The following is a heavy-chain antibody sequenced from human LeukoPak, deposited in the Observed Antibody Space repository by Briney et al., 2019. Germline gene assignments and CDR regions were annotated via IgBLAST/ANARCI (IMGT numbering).Heavy chain of an antibody. J-gene: IGHJ4*02. Sequence: SQTLALTCAVSGGSISSGGYYGSWIPQHQGKGLEYIGYIYHSGSTYYNPSLKSRVTISVDTAKNQFSLKLSSVTAADTAVHYFARAPYGSSPVDYWGQGTLVTVSS. CDR2: IYHSGST. D-gene: IGHD4-23*01. CDR1: GGSISSGGYY. V-gene: IGHV4-31*11. CDR3: ARAPYGSSPVDY.